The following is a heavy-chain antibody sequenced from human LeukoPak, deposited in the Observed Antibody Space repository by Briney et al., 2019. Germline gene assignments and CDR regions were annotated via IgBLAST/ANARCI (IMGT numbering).Heavy chain of an antibody. J-gene: IGHJ4*02. D-gene: IGHD6-19*01. CDR2: ISGSGT. CDR1: GFTFRSYA. V-gene: IGHV3-23*01. CDR3: AGGSGWVTDS. Sequence: PGGSLRLSCATSGFTFRSYAMIWVRQAPERGLQWVSGISGSGTYYADFAKGRFTISRDNAKNSLYLQMNSLRAEDTAVYFCAGGSGWVTDSWGQGTLVTVSA.